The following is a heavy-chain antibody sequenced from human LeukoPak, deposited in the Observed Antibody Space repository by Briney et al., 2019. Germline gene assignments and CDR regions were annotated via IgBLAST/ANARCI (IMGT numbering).Heavy chain of an antibody. J-gene: IGHJ4*02. D-gene: IGHD2-2*01. Sequence: PGGSLRLSCAASGFTFSSYSMNWVRQAPGKGLEWVSAISGSGGSTYYADSVKGRFTISRDNSKNTLYLQMNSLRAEDTAVYYCAKGYCSSTSCANFDYWGQGTLVTVSS. CDR2: ISGSGGST. CDR3: AKGYCSSTSCANFDY. CDR1: GFTFSSYS. V-gene: IGHV3-23*01.